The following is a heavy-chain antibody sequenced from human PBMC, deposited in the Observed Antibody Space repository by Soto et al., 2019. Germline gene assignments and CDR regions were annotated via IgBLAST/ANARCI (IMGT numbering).Heavy chain of an antibody. Sequence: ASVNVSCKASGYTFTSYYMHWVRQAPGQGLEWMGIINPSGGSTSYAQKFQGRVTMTRDTSTSTVYMELSSLRSEDTAVYYCARDEMSCGGDCSSVPLNNRNYHYYDMDVWRQGSTVIASS. J-gene: IGHJ6*02. V-gene: IGHV1-46*01. CDR2: INPSGGST. D-gene: IGHD2-21*02. CDR3: ARDEMSCGGDCSSVPLNNRNYHYYDMDV. CDR1: GYTFTSYY.